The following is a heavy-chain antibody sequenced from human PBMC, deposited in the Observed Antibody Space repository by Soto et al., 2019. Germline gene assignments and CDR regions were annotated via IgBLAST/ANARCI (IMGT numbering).Heavy chain of an antibody. CDR3: ASQVYSGSFSDYFDY. CDR2: ISFSGST. J-gene: IGHJ4*02. D-gene: IGHD1-26*01. V-gene: IGHV4-31*03. Sequence: LSLTCTVSGVSISSGDYYWSWIRQHPGKGLEWIGYISFSGSTYYNPSLKSRVTISVDTSKNQFSLKLTSVTAADTAVYYCASQVYSGSFSDYFDYWGQGTLVTVSS. CDR1: GVSISSGDYY.